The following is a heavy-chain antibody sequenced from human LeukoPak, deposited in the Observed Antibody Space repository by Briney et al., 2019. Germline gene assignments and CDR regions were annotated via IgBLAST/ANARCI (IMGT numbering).Heavy chain of an antibody. Sequence: PGRSLRLSCAAAGFTFSSYGMHWVRQAPGKGLEWVAVIWYDGSNKYYADSVKGRFTISRDNSKNTLYLQMNSLRAEDTAVYYCAREGELRGFDYWGQGTLVTVSS. J-gene: IGHJ4*02. V-gene: IGHV3-33*01. CDR1: GFTFSSYG. CDR3: AREGELRGFDY. D-gene: IGHD2-21*01. CDR2: IWYDGSNK.